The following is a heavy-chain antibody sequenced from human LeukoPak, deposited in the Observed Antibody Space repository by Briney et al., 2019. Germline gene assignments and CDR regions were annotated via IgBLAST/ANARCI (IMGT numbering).Heavy chain of an antibody. Sequence: GGSLRLSCAASGFTFNTFGMTWVRQAPGKGLEWVSAISGSGETTFYADSVKGRFTVSRDNSKNTLYLEMSSLRVEDTAVYYCAKWEGTRQFYFGYWGQGALVTVAS. CDR2: ISGSGETT. D-gene: IGHD1-26*01. J-gene: IGHJ4*02. CDR1: GFTFNTFG. V-gene: IGHV3-23*01. CDR3: AKWEGTRQFYFGY.